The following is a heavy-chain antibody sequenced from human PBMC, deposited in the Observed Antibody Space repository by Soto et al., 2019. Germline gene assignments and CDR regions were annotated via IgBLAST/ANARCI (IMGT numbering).Heavy chain of an antibody. CDR2: IKSETDGGAT. CDR3: TTDKSY. CDR1: GFIVSKAW. V-gene: IGHV3-15*07. Sequence: EVQLVESGGGLVKPGGSLRLSCAASGFIVSKAWVNWVRQAPGKGLEWVGRIKSETDGGATDYGTPVEGRFTISRDDSKSMLYLQMNSLKTEDTAIYYCTTDKSYCGQGTLVTVSA. J-gene: IGHJ4*02.